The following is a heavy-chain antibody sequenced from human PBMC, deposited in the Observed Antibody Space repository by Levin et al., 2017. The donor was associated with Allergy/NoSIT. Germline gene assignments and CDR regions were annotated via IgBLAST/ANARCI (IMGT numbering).Heavy chain of an antibody. Sequence: SGESLKISCAASGFTVSNNYMTWVRQAPGKGLEWVSIIYYDDTTNYADSVKDRFIISRDTSKDTVYLQMNTLRAEDTAVYYCARVPPADYWGQGILVTVSS. V-gene: IGHV3-66*01. CDR3: ARVPPADY. CDR1: GFTVSNNY. J-gene: IGHJ4*02. CDR2: IYYDDTT.